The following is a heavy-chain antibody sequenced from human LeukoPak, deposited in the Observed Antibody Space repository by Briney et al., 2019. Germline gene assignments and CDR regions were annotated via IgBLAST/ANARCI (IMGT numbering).Heavy chain of an antibody. J-gene: IGHJ4*02. CDR1: GYTFTGYY. V-gene: IGHV1-2*02. CDR3: ARSTVVTAPFDY. CDR2: INPNSGGT. Sequence: APVKVSCKASGYTFTGYYMHWVRQAPGQGLEWMGWINPNSGGTNYAQKFQGRVTMTRDTSISTAYMELSRLRSDDTAVYYCARSTVVTAPFDYWGQGTLVTVSS. D-gene: IGHD2-21*02.